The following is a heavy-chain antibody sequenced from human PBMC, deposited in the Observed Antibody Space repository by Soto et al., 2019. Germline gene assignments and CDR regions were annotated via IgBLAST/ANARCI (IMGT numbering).Heavy chain of an antibody. CDR1: GFTFSGSA. V-gene: IGHV3-73*02. CDR3: TRPMVRGVMVY. J-gene: IGHJ4*02. CDR2: IRSKANSYAT. D-gene: IGHD3-10*01. Sequence: EVQLVESGGGLVQPGGSLKLSCAASGFTFSGSAMHWVRQASGKGLEWVGRIRSKANSYATAYAASVKGRFTISRDDSKNTAYLQMNSLKTEDTAVYYCTRPMVRGVMVYWGQGTLVTVSS.